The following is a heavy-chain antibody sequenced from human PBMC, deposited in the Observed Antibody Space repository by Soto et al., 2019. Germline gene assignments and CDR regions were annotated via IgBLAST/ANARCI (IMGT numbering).Heavy chain of an antibody. CDR2: ISSSGSPT. V-gene: IGHV3-23*01. CDR3: AKDPSGTTRGYFDY. Sequence: EVQLLESGGGLVQPGGSLRLSCAASGFSFDTFALAWVRQAPGKGLQWVSAISSSGSPTFYTDSVRGRFTISRDNSKSTLYLQMDSLRAEDTAVYYCAKDPSGTTRGYFDYWGQGTLVTVSS. D-gene: IGHD2-15*01. J-gene: IGHJ4*02. CDR1: GFSFDTFA.